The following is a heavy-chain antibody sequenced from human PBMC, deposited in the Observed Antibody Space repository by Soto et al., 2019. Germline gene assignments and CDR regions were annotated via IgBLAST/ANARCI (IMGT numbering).Heavy chain of an antibody. CDR3: AKDEWNGHDYPLTDY. D-gene: IGHD4-17*01. CDR1: GFTFSSYG. Sequence: PGGSLRLSCAASGFTFSSYGMHWVRQAPGKGLEWVAVISYDGSNKYYADSVKGRFTISRDNSKNTLYLQMNSLRAEDTAVYYCAKDEWNGHDYPLTDYWGQGTLVTVSS. V-gene: IGHV3-30*18. J-gene: IGHJ4*02. CDR2: ISYDGSNK.